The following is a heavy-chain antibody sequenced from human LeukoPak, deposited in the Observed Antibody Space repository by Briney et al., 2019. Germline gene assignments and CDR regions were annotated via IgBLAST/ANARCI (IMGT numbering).Heavy chain of an antibody. D-gene: IGHD6-13*01. CDR2: ISDNGGST. Sequence: PGGSLRLSCAASGFTFSSYAMRWVRQAPGKGLEWVSTISDNGGSTYYADSVKGRFTISRDNSRNTLYLQMNSLRAEDTAVYYCAKSQLQLKPDYDYWGQGTLVTVSS. V-gene: IGHV3-23*01. J-gene: IGHJ4*02. CDR3: AKSQLQLKPDYDY. CDR1: GFTFSSYA.